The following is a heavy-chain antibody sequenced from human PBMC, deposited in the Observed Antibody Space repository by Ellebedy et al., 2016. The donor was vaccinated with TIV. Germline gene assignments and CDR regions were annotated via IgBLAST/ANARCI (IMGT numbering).Heavy chain of an antibody. J-gene: IGHJ5*01. V-gene: IGHV3-23*01. D-gene: IGHD4-17*01. CDR2: ISGSGGSK. Sequence: GESLKISCAASGFSFSSYAMSWVRQAPGKGLEWVSSISGSGGSKYYADSVKGRFTISRENAKNSLYLHLSSLKAEDTAVYFCARRGSYGDYAVQVDNRLDFWGQGTLVTVSS. CDR3: ARRGSYGDYAVQVDNRLDF. CDR1: GFSFSSYA.